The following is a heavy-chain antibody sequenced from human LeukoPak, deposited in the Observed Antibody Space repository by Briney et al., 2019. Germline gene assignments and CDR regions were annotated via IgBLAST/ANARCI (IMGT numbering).Heavy chain of an antibody. V-gene: IGHV1-8*02. CDR1: GYTFTSYG. J-gene: IGHJ5*02. CDR3: ARGHYDSNWFDP. Sequence: GASVKVSCKASGYTFTSYGISWVRQAPGQGLEWMGWMNPNSGNTGYAQKFQGRVTMTRNTSISTAYMELSSLRSEDTAVYYCARGHYDSNWFDPWGQGTLVTVSS. CDR2: MNPNSGNT. D-gene: IGHD3-3*01.